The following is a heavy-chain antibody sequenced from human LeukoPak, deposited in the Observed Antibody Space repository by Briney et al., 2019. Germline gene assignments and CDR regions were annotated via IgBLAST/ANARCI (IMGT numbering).Heavy chain of an antibody. CDR2: IIPIFGTA. CDR3: ARDTPLEYYYDSSGYYRKFDY. Sequence: SSVKVSCKASGGTFSSYAISWVRQAPGQGLEWMGGIIPIFGTANYAQKFQGRVTMTTDTSTSTAYMELRSLRSDDTAVYYCARDTPLEYYYDSSGYYRKFDYWGQGTLVTVSS. D-gene: IGHD3-22*01. V-gene: IGHV1-69*05. CDR1: GGTFSSYA. J-gene: IGHJ4*02.